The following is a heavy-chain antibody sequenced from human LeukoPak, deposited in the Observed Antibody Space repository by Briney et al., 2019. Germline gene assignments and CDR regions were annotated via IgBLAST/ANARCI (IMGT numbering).Heavy chain of an antibody. D-gene: IGHD3-10*01. J-gene: IGHJ4*02. CDR2: IRYDGSNK. CDR1: GFTFSSYG. Sequence: GGSLRLSCAASGFTFSSYGMHWVRQAPGKGLEWVAFIRYDGSNKYYADSVKGRFTISRDNSKNTLYLQMNSLRAEDTAVYYCAKIVVRGVFDYWGQGTLVTVSS. V-gene: IGHV3-30*02. CDR3: AKIVVRGVFDY.